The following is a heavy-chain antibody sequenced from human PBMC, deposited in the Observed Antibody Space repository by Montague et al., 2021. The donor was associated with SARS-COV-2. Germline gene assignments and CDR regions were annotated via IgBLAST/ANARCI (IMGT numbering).Heavy chain of an antibody. Sequence: SETLSLTCSVSGGSFDSNNFFWGWIRQPPGKRLEWIGVMSNGGRTFDNPSLKSRVTISVHTSRNQLSLNVKSVTAADTAVYYCARHRRYDVVTYYPDFWGRGILVTVSS. V-gene: IGHV4-39*01. CDR1: GGSFDSNNFF. CDR2: MSNGGRT. J-gene: IGHJ4*02. CDR3: ARHRRYDVVTYYPDF. D-gene: IGHD3-9*01.